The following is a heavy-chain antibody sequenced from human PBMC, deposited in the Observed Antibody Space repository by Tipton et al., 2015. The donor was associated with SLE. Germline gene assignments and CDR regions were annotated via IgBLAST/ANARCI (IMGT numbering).Heavy chain of an antibody. CDR1: GGPISGHY. D-gene: IGHD6-6*01. J-gene: IGHJ2*01. CDR3: ARVRGSASSWYFDL. Sequence: TLSLTCTVSGGPISGHYWSCIRQPPGKGLEWIGEINHSGSTNYNPSLKSRVTMSLDTSKNQFSLKLSSVTAADTAVYYCARVRGSASSWYFDLWGRGTVVTVSS. CDR2: INHSGST. V-gene: IGHV4-34*01.